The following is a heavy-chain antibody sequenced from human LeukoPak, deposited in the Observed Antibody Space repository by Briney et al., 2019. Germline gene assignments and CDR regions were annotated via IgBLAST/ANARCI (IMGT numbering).Heavy chain of an antibody. CDR2: IYTSGST. V-gene: IGHV4-4*07. CDR3: ARDMTYCGGDCYWNWFDP. CDR1: GGSISSYY. Sequence: SETLSLTCTVSGGSISSYYWSWIRQPAGKGLEWIGRIYTSGSTNYNPSLKSRVTMSVDTSKNQFSLKLSSVTAANTAVYYCARDMTYCGGDCYWNWFDPWGQGTLVTVSS. D-gene: IGHD2-21*02. J-gene: IGHJ5*02.